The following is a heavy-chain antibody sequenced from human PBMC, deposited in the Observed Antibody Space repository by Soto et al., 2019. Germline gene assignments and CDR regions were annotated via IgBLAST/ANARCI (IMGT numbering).Heavy chain of an antibody. V-gene: IGHV1-69*06. CDR2: IIPIFGTA. D-gene: IGHD6-13*01. CDR3: ARGSSLYSSSWYYFDY. Sequence: QVQLVQSGAEVKKPGSSVKVSCKASGGTFSSYAISWVRQAPGQGLEWMGGIIPIFGTANYAQKFQGRVTITADKPTSTAYMELSSLRSEDTAVYYCARGSSLYSSSWYYFDYWGQGTLVTVSS. J-gene: IGHJ4*02. CDR1: GGTFSSYA.